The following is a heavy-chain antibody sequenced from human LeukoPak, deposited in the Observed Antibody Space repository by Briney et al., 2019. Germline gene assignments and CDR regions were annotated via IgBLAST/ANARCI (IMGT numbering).Heavy chain of an antibody. CDR1: GYTFTSYG. CDR2: ISVYNGST. CDR3: ARDLGGDLYYYDSSGYQHFDY. Sequence: ASVKVSCKASGYTFTSYGISWVRQAPGQGLEWMGWISVYNGSTNYAQKLQGRVTMTTDTSTSTAYMELRSLRSDDTAVYYCARDLGGDLYYYDSSGYQHFDYWGQGTLVTVSS. V-gene: IGHV1-18*01. D-gene: IGHD3-22*01. J-gene: IGHJ4*02.